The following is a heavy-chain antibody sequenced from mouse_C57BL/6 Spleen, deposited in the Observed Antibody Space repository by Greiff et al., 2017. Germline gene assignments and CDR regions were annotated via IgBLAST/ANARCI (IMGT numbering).Heavy chain of an antibody. CDR2: IHPNSGST. J-gene: IGHJ2*01. D-gene: IGHD1-1*01. V-gene: IGHV1-64*01. CDR1: GYTFTSYW. Sequence: QVQLQQPGAELVKPGASVKLSCKASGYTFTSYWMHWVKQRPGQGLEWIGMIHPNSGSTNYNEKFKSKATLTVDKSSSTAYMQLSSLTSEDSAVYYGARRDYGRGFDYWGQGTTLTVSS. CDR3: ARRDYGRGFDY.